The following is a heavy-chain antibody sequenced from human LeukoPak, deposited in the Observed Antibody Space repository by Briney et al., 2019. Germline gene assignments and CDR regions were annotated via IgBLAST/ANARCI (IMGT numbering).Heavy chain of an antibody. Sequence: ASVKVSCKASGYTFTSYYMHWVRQATGQGLEWMGWMNPNSGNTGYAQKFQGRVTITRNTSISTAYMELSSLRSEDTAVYYCARADYYDLGYAFDIWGQGTMVTVSS. V-gene: IGHV1-8*03. CDR1: GYTFTSYY. J-gene: IGHJ3*02. CDR2: MNPNSGNT. CDR3: ARADYYDLGYAFDI. D-gene: IGHD3-22*01.